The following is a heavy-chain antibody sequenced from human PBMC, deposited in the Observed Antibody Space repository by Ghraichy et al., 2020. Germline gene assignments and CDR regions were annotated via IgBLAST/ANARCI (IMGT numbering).Heavy chain of an antibody. D-gene: IGHD5-24*01. CDR2: ISSGSSYT. CDR1: AFTFSDYN. Sequence: GGSLRLSCAASAFTFSDYNMSWIRQAPGKGLEWVSYISSGSSYTNYADSVKGRFTISRDNAKNSLYLQMNSLRVEDTAVYYCARRDSRDGYKFDFWGQGTLVTVSS. V-gene: IGHV3-11*06. CDR3: ARRDSRDGYKFDF. J-gene: IGHJ4*02.